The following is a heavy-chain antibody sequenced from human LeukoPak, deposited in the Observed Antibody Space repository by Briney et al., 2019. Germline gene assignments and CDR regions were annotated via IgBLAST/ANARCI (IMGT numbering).Heavy chain of an antibody. J-gene: IGHJ5*01. D-gene: IGHD3-16*02. CDR3: TRVVSGWFGP. Sequence: SLTETCTASESTFGDYAMSWVRQAPGKGLEWVSFIRRKAYGGTTEYAASVKGRFTISRDDSKSIAYLQMNSLKTEDTAVYYCTRVVSGWFGPWGQVTLVTVSS. CDR1: ESTFGDYA. CDR2: IRRKAYGGTT. V-gene: IGHV3-49*04.